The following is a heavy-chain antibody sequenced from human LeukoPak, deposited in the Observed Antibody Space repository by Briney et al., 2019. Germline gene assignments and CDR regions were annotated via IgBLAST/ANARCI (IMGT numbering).Heavy chain of an antibody. J-gene: IGHJ3*02. CDR2: IYHSGST. CDR1: GYSISSGYY. V-gene: IGHV4-38-2*01. D-gene: IGHD3-9*01. CDR3: AAEYYDILTGYYRVRAFDI. Sequence: SETLSLTCAVSGYSISSGYYWCWIRQPPGKGLEWIGSIYHSGSTHYNPSLKSRVPISVDTSKTQFSLKLSSVTAADTAVYYCAAEYYDILTGYYRVRAFDIWGQGTMVTVSS.